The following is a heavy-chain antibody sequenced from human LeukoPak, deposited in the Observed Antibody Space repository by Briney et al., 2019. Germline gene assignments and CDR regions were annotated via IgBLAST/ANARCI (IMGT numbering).Heavy chain of an antibody. V-gene: IGHV1-2*02. CDR3: ARGFPDGNWNYFYFDY. CDR2: IKPDSGVS. D-gene: IGHD1-7*01. J-gene: IGHJ4*02. Sequence: GASVKVSCKASGYTFTGYYIQWVRQAPGQGLEWMGWIKPDSGVSNYAPKFQGRVTMTWDTSISTVYMELKSLTSDDTAMYYCARGFPDGNWNYFYFDYWGQGTLVTVSS. CDR1: GYTFTGYY.